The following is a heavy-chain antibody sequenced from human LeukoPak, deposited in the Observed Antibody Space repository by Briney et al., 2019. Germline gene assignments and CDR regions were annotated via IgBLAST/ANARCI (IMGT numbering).Heavy chain of an antibody. Sequence: PGGSLRLSCTASGYTFSDYAMSWVRQAPGKGLEWVSGISGSGGSIRYADSVKGRFIISRDNAKNTLYLQMNSLRAEDTAVYYCARRIAAAAAPYYFDYWGQGTLVTVSS. CDR1: GYTFSDYA. V-gene: IGHV3-23*01. D-gene: IGHD6-13*01. CDR3: ARRIAAAAAPYYFDY. CDR2: ISGSGGSI. J-gene: IGHJ4*02.